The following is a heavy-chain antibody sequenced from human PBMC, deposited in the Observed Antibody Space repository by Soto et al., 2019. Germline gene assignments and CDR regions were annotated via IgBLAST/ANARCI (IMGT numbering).Heavy chain of an antibody. V-gene: IGHV3-21*01. Sequence: PGGSLRLSCAASGFTFSSYSMNWVRQAPGKGLEWVSSISTSSSYIYYADSVKGRFTISRDNAKNSLYLQMNSLRAEDTAVYYCARVGDTGTSLYYWGQGTLVTVSS. CDR1: GFTFSSYS. J-gene: IGHJ4*02. D-gene: IGHD2-2*01. CDR2: ISTSSSYI. CDR3: ARVGDTGTSLYY.